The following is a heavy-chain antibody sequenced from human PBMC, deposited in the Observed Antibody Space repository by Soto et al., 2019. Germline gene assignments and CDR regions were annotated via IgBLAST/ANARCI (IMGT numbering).Heavy chain of an antibody. CDR3: ATRRKRFSDFYYYGMDV. V-gene: IGHV1-69*12. J-gene: IGHJ6*02. Sequence: QVHLVQSGAEMRKPGSSVRVSCKASGGPFTNYGLNWVRQAPGQGLEWMGGVIPIFGSATYAQKFQDRVTFTADESTTTAYLELSGLRLDDTAIYYCATRRKRFSDFYYYGMDVWAKGPRSPSP. D-gene: IGHD3-10*01. CDR2: VIPIFGSA. CDR1: GGPFTNYG.